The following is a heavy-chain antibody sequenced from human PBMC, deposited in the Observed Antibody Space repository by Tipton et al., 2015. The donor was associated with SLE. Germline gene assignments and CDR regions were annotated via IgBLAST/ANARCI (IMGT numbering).Heavy chain of an antibody. CDR1: GYTFTSYA. V-gene: IGHV1-69*05. D-gene: IGHD3-22*01. CDR3: ARAGGITMIVVPEDYYYMDV. CDR2: IIPIFGTA. Sequence: QLVQSGAEVKKPGASVKVSCKASGYTFTSYAMHWVRQAPGQGLEWMGGIIPIFGTANYAQKFQGRVTITTDESTSTAYMELSSLRSEDTAVYYCARAGGITMIVVPEDYYYMDVWGKGTTVTVSS. J-gene: IGHJ6*03.